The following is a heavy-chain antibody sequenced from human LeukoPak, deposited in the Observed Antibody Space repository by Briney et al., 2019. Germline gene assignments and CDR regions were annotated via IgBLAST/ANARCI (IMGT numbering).Heavy chain of an antibody. D-gene: IGHD5-18*01. V-gene: IGHV4-39*01. CDR2: FFPRGTN. CDR3: ARGPTVDTAMPTSSPNDY. CDR1: GASLRSSDYY. J-gene: IGHJ4*02. Sequence: SETLSLTCTVSGASLRSSDYYWGWIRQSPGKGLEWIGSFFPRGTNYYNPSLKSRVIISVDTSKNQFSLRLRSVTAADTAVYYCARGPTVDTAMPTSSPNDYWGQGTLVTVSS.